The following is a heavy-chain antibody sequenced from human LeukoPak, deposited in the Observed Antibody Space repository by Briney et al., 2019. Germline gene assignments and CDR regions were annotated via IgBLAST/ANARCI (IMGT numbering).Heavy chain of an antibody. CDR2: ISGSGGST. V-gene: IGHV3-23*01. J-gene: IGHJ4*02. D-gene: IGHD3-3*01. Sequence: GGSLRLSCAASGFTFSSYAMSWVRQAPGKGLEWVSAISGSGGSTYYADSVKGRFTISRDNSKNTLYLQMDSLRAEDTAVYYCAKGTRLRFLEWLSHFDYWGQGTLVTVSS. CDR1: GFTFSSYA. CDR3: AKGTRLRFLEWLSHFDY.